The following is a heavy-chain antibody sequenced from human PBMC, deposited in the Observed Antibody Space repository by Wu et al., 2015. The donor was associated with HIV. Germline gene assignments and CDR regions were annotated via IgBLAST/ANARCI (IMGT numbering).Heavy chain of an antibody. CDR2: IIPIFGTA. D-gene: IGHD3-22*01. V-gene: IGHV1-69*05. CDR3: ARAYYYDSSGSNIPIYWYFDL. CDR1: GGTFSSYA. Sequence: QVQLVQSGAEVKKPGSSVKVSCKASGGTFSSYAISWVRQAPGQGLEWMGGIIPIFGTANYAQKFQGRVTITTDESTSTAYMELSSLRSEDTAVYYCARAYYYDSSGSNIPIYWYFDLWGRGTWSLSPQ. J-gene: IGHJ2*01.